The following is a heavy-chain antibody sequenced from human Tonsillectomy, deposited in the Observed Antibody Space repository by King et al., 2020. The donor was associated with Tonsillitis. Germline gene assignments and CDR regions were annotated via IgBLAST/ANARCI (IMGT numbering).Heavy chain of an antibody. J-gene: IGHJ4*02. D-gene: IGHD3-22*01. Sequence: VQLVESGGGLVKPGGSLRLSCAASGFVFGDYYMSWIRQAPGEGLECVSYISGSGSSIYYADSVKGRFTISRDNAKKSLYLQMNSLRAEDTAVYYCARRRYYYDSDFDYWVQGTLVTVSS. V-gene: IGHV3-11*01. CDR1: GFVFGDYY. CDR3: ARRRYYYDSDFDY. CDR2: ISGSGSSI.